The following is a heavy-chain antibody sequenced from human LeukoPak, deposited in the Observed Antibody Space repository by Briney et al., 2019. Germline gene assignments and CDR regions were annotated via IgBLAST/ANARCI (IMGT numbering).Heavy chain of an antibody. J-gene: IGHJ5*01. D-gene: IGHD1-1*01. V-gene: IGHV4-34*01. CDR3: ARVPDITARPRYT. Sequence: PSETLSLTCAVYGGSFSGYYWTLIRQTPGKGLEWIGEISHTGLTGSNPSLESRVTIFVDSSKKQFSLRMTSVTAADTGVYYCARVPDITARPRYTWGPRTLFTVSS. CDR1: GGSFSGYY. CDR2: ISHTGLT.